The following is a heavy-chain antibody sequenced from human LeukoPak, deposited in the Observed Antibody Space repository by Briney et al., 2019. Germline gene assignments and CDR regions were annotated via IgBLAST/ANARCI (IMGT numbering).Heavy chain of an antibody. V-gene: IGHV4-59*01. Sequence: SETLSLTCTVSGGSISTYYWSWIRQPPGKGLEGIGYIYYSGSTNYNPSLKSRVTISVDTSKNQFSLKLTSVTAADTAVYYCARRRGGQFDWLLYVGEAFDIWGQGTMVTVSS. CDR1: GGSISTYY. J-gene: IGHJ3*02. CDR3: ARRRGGQFDWLLYVGEAFDI. CDR2: IYYSGST. D-gene: IGHD3-9*01.